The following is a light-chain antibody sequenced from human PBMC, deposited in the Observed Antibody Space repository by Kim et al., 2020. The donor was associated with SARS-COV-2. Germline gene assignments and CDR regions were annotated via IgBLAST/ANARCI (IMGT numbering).Light chain of an antibody. CDR2: DVN. J-gene: IGLJ2*01. CDR1: SSDIGIYNY. Sequence: GQSVTNSCTGTSSDIGIYNYISWYQQHPGKTPKLLIYDVNKRPSGVPDRFSGSKSANTASLTVSGLQADDEADYYCSSFAASNILLFGGGTKVTVL. V-gene: IGLV2-8*01. CDR3: SSFAASNILL.